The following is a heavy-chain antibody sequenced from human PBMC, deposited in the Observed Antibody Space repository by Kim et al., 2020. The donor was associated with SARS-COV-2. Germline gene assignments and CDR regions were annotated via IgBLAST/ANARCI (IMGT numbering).Heavy chain of an antibody. D-gene: IGHD2-15*01. J-gene: IGHJ6*02. Sequence: DSVKGRFTISRDNSKNTLYLQMNSLRAEDTAVYYCARVLVPSYYYYGMDVWGQGTTVTVSS. V-gene: IGHV3-30*01. CDR3: ARVLVPSYYYYGMDV.